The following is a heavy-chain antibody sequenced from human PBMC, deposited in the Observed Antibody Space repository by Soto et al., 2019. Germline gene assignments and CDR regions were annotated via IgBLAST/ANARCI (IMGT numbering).Heavy chain of an antibody. V-gene: IGHV2-5*02. J-gene: IGHJ1*01. CDR2: ISWDDDK. Sequence: QITLKESGPTLVKPTQTLTLTCTFSGFSLSTSGVGVGWIRQPPGKALGWLALISWDDDKRYSPSMKSRLTITKDTSKNPVVLTMTNMDPVDTATYYCAHLTYYYDSSGYYSRAEYFQHWGQGTLVTVSS. CDR1: GFSLSTSGVG. D-gene: IGHD3-22*01. CDR3: AHLTYYYDSSGYYSRAEYFQH.